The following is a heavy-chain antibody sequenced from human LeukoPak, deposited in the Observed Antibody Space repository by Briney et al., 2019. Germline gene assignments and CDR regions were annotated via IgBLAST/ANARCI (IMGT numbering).Heavy chain of an antibody. CDR1: GFTFSSYW. J-gene: IGHJ6*03. CDR3: AREYIDYYYYMDV. Sequence: GGSLRLSCAAPGFTFSSYWMSWVRQAPGKGLEWVANIKQDGSEKYYVDSVKGRFTISRDNAKNSLYLQMNSLRAEDTAVYYCAREYIDYYYYMDVWGKGTTVTVSS. V-gene: IGHV3-7*01. D-gene: IGHD1-14*01. CDR2: IKQDGSEK.